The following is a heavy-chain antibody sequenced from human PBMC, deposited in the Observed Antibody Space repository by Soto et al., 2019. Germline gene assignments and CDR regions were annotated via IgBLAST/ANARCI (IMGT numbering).Heavy chain of an antibody. J-gene: IGHJ3*02. CDR2: ISSSSSYI. CDR1: GFTFSSYS. CDR3: ARDYDSSGYDDAFDI. Sequence: PGGSLRLSCAASGFTFSSYSMNWVRQAPGKGLEWVSSISSSSSYIYYADSVKGRFTISRDNAKNSLYLQMNSLRAEDTAVYYCARDYDSSGYDDAFDIWGQGTMVTVS. V-gene: IGHV3-21*01. D-gene: IGHD3-22*01.